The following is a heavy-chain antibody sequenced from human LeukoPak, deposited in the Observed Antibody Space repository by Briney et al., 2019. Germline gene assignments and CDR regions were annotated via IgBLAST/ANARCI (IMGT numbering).Heavy chain of an antibody. D-gene: IGHD1-26*01. Sequence: GGSLRLSCAASGFSLSNYEMSWVRQAPGKGLEWVSAISGSGGSTYYADSVKGRFTISRDNSKNTLYLQMNSLRAEDTAVYYCAKEWELLDYWGQGALVTVSS. V-gene: IGHV3-23*01. CDR2: ISGSGGST. CDR1: GFSLSNYE. J-gene: IGHJ4*02. CDR3: AKEWELLDY.